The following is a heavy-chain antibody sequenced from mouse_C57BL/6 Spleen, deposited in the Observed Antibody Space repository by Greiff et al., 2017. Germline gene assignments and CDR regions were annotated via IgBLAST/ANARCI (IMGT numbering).Heavy chain of an antibody. CDR1: GYTFTSYW. CDR3: ARRYYYGREGDAMDY. D-gene: IGHD1-1*01. Sequence: VQLQQPGAELVKPGASVKMSCKASGYTFTSYWITWVKQRPGQGLEWIGDIYPGSGSTNYNEKFKSKATLTVDTSSSTAYMQLSSLTSEDSAVYYCARRYYYGREGDAMDYWGQGTSVTVSS. CDR2: IYPGSGST. J-gene: IGHJ4*01. V-gene: IGHV1-55*01.